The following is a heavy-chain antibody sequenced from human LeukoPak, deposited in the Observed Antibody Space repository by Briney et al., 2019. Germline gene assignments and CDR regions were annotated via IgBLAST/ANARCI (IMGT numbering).Heavy chain of an antibody. D-gene: IGHD2-2*01. V-gene: IGHV4-4*07. Sequence: SETLSLTCTVSGGSISGYYWYWIRQPAGKGLEWIGRIFYTGSTNYNPSLKSRVTMSVDTSKNQFSLKLSSVTAADTAVYYCARGGACSSTSCYFDPWGQGTLVTVSS. J-gene: IGHJ5*02. CDR1: GGSISGYY. CDR2: IFYTGST. CDR3: ARGGACSSTSCYFDP.